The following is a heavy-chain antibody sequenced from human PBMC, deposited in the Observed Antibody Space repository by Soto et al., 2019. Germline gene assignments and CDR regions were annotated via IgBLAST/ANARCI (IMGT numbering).Heavy chain of an antibody. J-gene: IGHJ5*02. CDR3: ARACIVEVIACHHNWYDP. D-gene: IGHD3-16*02. Sequence: ASVKVSCKASGYTFTSYGISWVRQAPGQGLEWMGWISAYNGNTNYAQKLQGRVTMTTDTSTSTAYMELRSLRSDDTAVYYCARACIVEVIACHHNWYDPWGQGTLVTVSS. CDR1: GYTFTSYG. CDR2: ISAYNGNT. V-gene: IGHV1-18*01.